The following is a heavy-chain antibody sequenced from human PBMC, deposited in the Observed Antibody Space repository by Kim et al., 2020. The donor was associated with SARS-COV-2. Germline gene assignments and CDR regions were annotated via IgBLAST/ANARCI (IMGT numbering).Heavy chain of an antibody. CDR2: IIPIFGTA. J-gene: IGHJ6*02. CDR3: ASGPPPPLRYFDWLSRFYGMDV. D-gene: IGHD3-9*01. Sequence: SVKVSCKASGGTFSSYAISWVRQAPGQGLEWMGGIIPIFGTANYAQKFQGRVTITADESTSTAYMELSSLRSEDTAVYYCASGPPPPLRYFDWLSRFYGMDVWGQGTTVTVSS. V-gene: IGHV1-69*13. CDR1: GGTFSSYA.